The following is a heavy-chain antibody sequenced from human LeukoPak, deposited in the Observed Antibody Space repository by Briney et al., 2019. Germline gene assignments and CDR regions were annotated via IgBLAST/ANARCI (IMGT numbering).Heavy chain of an antibody. CDR2: IWYDGSNR. D-gene: IGHD3-22*01. V-gene: IGHV3-33*01. CDR1: GFTFSSYG. Sequence: GSLRLSCAASGFTFSSYGMHWVRQAPGKGLGWVAVIWYDGSNRYYADSVKGRFTISRDNSKNTLYLQMNSLRAEDTAVYYCASHDSSGYYRSAEYFQHWGQGTLVTVSS. CDR3: ASHDSSGYYRSAEYFQH. J-gene: IGHJ1*01.